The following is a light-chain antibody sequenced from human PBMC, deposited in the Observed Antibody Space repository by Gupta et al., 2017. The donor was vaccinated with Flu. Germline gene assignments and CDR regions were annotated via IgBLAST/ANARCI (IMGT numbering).Light chain of an antibody. CDR2: EDT. Sequence: SSELTQPPSVSVSPGQTARITCSGDALPKKYAYWYQQKSGQAPVLVIYEDTKRPSEIPARFSGSSSGTMASLTISEAQVEDEADYYCFSTDSSGNHRVFGGGTKLTVL. V-gene: IGLV3-10*01. CDR1: ALPKKY. CDR3: FSTDSSGNHRV. J-gene: IGLJ3*02.